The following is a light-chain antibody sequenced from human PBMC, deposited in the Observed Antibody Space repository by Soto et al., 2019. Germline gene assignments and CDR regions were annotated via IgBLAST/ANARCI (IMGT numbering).Light chain of an antibody. Sequence: QAVVTQEPSLTGSPGGTVTLTCASSTGAVTSGAYTNWFQQKPGQPPRALLHSTTNTYSWTPARFSGSLLGGKAALTLSRVQPEDEAEYYCMLYNCRNVVFGGGTKLTVL. V-gene: IGLV7-43*01. CDR1: TGAVTSGAY. J-gene: IGLJ2*01. CDR3: MLYNCRNVV. CDR2: STT.